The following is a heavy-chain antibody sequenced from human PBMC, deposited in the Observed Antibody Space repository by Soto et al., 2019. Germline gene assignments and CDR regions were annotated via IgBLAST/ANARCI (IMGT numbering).Heavy chain of an antibody. V-gene: IGHV1-69*13. Sequence: ASVKVSCKASGGTFSSYAISWVRQAPGQGLEWMGGIIPIFGTANYAQKFQGRVTITADESTSTAYMELSSLRSEDTAVYYCAAPYCGGDCYYYGMDVWGQGTTVTVSS. CDR3: AAPYCGGDCYYYGMDV. D-gene: IGHD2-21*01. J-gene: IGHJ6*02. CDR2: IIPIFGTA. CDR1: GGTFSSYA.